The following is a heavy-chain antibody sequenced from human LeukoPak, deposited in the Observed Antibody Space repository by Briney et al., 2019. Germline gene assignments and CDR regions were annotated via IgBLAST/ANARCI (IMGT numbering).Heavy chain of an antibody. Sequence: ASVKVSCKATRYTFTGYYLHWVRQAPGQGLEWMGWINTNSGGTNYAQKFQGRVTMTRDTSISTAYMELSRLRSDDTAVYYCARDRGGELLRGYFDSWGQGTRVTVSS. J-gene: IGHJ4*02. CDR3: ARDRGGELLRGYFDS. V-gene: IGHV1-2*02. CDR1: RYTFTGYY. CDR2: INTNSGGT. D-gene: IGHD1-26*01.